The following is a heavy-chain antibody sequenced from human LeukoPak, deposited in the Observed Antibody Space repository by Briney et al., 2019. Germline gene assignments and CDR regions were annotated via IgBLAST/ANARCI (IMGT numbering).Heavy chain of an antibody. Sequence: GESLKISCKVAGYSFTSYWIGWVRQMPGKGLEWMGIIYPGDSDTRYSPSFQDQVTISADNSITTAYLQWNSLKASDTAMYYCARHGLDMTPDYWGHGTLVSVSS. D-gene: IGHD3/OR15-3a*01. V-gene: IGHV5-51*01. CDR2: IYPGDSDT. J-gene: IGHJ4*01. CDR1: GYSFTSYW. CDR3: ARHGLDMTPDY.